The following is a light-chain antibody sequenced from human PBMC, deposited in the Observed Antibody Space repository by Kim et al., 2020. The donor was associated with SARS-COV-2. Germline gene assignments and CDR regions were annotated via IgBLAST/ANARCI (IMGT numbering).Light chain of an antibody. CDR2: EAA. V-gene: IGKV3-11*01. CDR3: QQRSIWPLT. CDR1: QDINRS. Sequence: EIVLTQSPATLSLSPGERATLSCRASQDINRSLGWYQQKPGQAPRLLIYEAANMATGIPGRFSGSGSGTDFTLTISSLEPEDFAVYYCQQRSIWPLTFGGGTKVDIK. J-gene: IGKJ4*01.